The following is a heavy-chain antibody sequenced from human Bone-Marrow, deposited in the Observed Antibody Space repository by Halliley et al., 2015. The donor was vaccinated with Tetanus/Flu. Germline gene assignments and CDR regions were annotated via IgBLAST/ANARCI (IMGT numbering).Heavy chain of an antibody. J-gene: IGHJ4*02. CDR1: GYSFTTHW. CDR3: ARLGGAFDFWSGFHFDS. V-gene: IGHV5-51*01. CDR2: IYPGVSDT. Sequence: QLVQSGAEVRKPGESLKISCKTSGYSFTTHWIAWVRQMPGKGLEYMGIIYPGVSDTRYRPSFQGQVTISADKSVSTAYLQWRSLKASEAAMYYCARLGGAFDFWSGFHFDSWGRGALVTVSS. D-gene: IGHD3-3*01.